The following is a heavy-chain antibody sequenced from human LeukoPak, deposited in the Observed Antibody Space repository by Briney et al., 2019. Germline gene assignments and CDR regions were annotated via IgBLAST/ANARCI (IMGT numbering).Heavy chain of an antibody. CDR1: GFTFNSYS. V-gene: IGHV3-48*04. J-gene: IGHJ4*02. CDR3: ARMPLEIVTNFLDS. Sequence: PGGSLRLSCAASGFTFNSYSMNWVRQTPGKGLEWDSYIDGYSRTIHYADSVKGRFTISRDNAKNSLYLQMNTLRAEDTAVYYCARMPLEIVTNFLDSWGQGTLVTVSS. D-gene: IGHD4-11*01. CDR2: IDGYSRTI.